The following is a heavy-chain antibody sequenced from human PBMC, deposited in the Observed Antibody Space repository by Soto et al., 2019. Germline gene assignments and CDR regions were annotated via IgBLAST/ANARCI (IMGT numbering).Heavy chain of an antibody. CDR2: IYNSGST. CDR1: GASIRNYF. CDR3: ASKPWGSGAFEF. D-gene: IGHD3-16*01. Sequence: SETLSLTCNVSGASIRNYFWYWIRLPPGKGLEWIGIIYNSGSTKYNPSLKSRVTISVDTSKNQFSLQLSSVTAADTAVYYCASKPWGSGAFEFWGQGALVTVSS. J-gene: IGHJ4*02. V-gene: IGHV4-59*08.